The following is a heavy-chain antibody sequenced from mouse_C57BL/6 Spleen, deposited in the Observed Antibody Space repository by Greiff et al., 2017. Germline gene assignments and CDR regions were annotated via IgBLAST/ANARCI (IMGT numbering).Heavy chain of an antibody. V-gene: IGHV2-6-1*01. CDR1: GFSLTSYG. J-gene: IGHJ2*01. D-gene: IGHD3-3*01. Sequence: VQLQQSGPGLVAPSQSLSITCTVSGFSLTSYGVHWVRQPPGQGLEWLVVIWRDGSTTYNSALKSRLGISQDNSKSQVFLKMNSRQTDDTAMYYCARQGGRADYFDYWGQGTTLTVSS. CDR2: IWRDGST. CDR3: ARQGGRADYFDY.